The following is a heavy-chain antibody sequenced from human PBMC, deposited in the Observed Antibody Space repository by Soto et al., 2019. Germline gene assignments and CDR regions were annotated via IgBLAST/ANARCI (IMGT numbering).Heavy chain of an antibody. Sequence: EVQLVESGGGLIQPGGSLRLSCAVSGFTVSNNYMSWVRQAPGKGLEGVSVIYSGGYTAYGDSVKGRFTISRDNSKNTLYLQMKGLGAAATACYCWAPGRGGGGYWGQGTLVTVSS. CDR1: GFTVSNNY. J-gene: IGHJ4*02. V-gene: IGHV3-53*01. D-gene: IGHD3-10*01. CDR2: IYSGGYT. CDR3: APGRGGGGY.